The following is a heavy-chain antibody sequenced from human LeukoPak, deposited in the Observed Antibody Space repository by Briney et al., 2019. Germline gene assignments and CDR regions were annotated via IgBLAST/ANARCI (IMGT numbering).Heavy chain of an antibody. CDR2: INPSGGST. CDR1: GYTFTSYY. D-gene: IGHD2-2*01. CDR3: ARDGRYCSSTSCYAGFSFDY. V-gene: IGHV1-46*01. J-gene: IGHJ4*02. Sequence: ASVKVSCKASGYTFTSYYMHWVRQAPGQGLEWMGIINPSGGSTSYAQKFQGRVTMTRDTSTSTVYMELSSLRSGDTAVYYCARDGRYCSSTSCYAGFSFDYWGQGTLVTVSS.